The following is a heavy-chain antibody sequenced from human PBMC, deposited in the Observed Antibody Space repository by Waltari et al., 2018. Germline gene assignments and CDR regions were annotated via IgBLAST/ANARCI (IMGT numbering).Heavy chain of an antibody. CDR1: GFTFSSYG. V-gene: IGHV3-33*01. Sequence: QVQLVESGGGVVQPGRSLRLSCAASGFTFSSYGMHWVRQAPGQGREWVAVIWYDGSNKYYADSVKGRFAISRDNSKNTLYLQMNSLRAEDTAVYYCARDFGGLRLGELSSNYFDYWGQGTLVTVSS. J-gene: IGHJ4*02. D-gene: IGHD3-16*02. CDR2: IWYDGSNK. CDR3: ARDFGGLRLGELSSNYFDY.